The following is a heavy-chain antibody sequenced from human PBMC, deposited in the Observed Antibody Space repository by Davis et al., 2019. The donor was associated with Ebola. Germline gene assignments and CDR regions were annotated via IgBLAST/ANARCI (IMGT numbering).Heavy chain of an antibody. CDR3: AKGRTIPLALDF. D-gene: IGHD2-2*02. V-gene: IGHV3-21*04. Sequence: GGSLRLSCAASGFTFSSYSINWVRQAPGKGLEWVSSISSRSNYIYYADSVKGRFTISRDNAKNSLYLQMNSLRGEDTALYYCAKGRTIPLALDFWGQGTLVTVSS. CDR2: ISSRSNYI. J-gene: IGHJ4*02. CDR1: GFTFSSYS.